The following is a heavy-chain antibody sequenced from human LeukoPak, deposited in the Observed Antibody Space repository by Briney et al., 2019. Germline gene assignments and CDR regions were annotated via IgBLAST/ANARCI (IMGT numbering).Heavy chain of an antibody. J-gene: IGHJ6*03. CDR2: IIPIFGTA. V-gene: IGHV1-69*06. CDR3: AKNGDRGAYCTGGTCYPYFYYYMDV. Sequence: VASVKVSCKASGGTFSSYAISWVRQAPGQGLEWMGGIIPIFGTANYAQKFQGRVTITADKSTSTAYMELSSLRSEDTAIYYCAKNGDRGAYCTGGTCYPYFYYYMDVWGKGTTVTI. CDR1: GGTFSSYA. D-gene: IGHD2-15*01.